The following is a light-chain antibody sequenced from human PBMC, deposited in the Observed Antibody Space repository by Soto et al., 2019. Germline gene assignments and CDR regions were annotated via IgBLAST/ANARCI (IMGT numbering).Light chain of an antibody. CDR1: RSDIGRYNY. Sequence: QSVLAQPASVSGSPGQSITISCTGTRSDIGRYNYVSWYQQRPGKAPKLLIYEDNKRPSGVSDRFSGSKSGNTASLTISGLQAEDEADYYCCSCTTSDTLLFGGGTKVTVL. V-gene: IGLV2-23*01. CDR3: CSCTTSDTLL. J-gene: IGLJ2*01. CDR2: EDN.